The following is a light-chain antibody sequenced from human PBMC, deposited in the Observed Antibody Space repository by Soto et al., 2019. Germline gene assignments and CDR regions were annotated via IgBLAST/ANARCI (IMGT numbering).Light chain of an antibody. J-gene: IGLJ1*01. CDR3: SSYAGSNNLV. Sequence: QSALTQPPSESGSPGQSVTISCTGTSSDVGGYNYVSWYQQHPGKAPKLMIYEVSKRPSGVPDRFSGSKSGNTASLTVSGLQAEDEADYYCSSYAGSNNLVFGTGTKVTVL. CDR2: EVS. V-gene: IGLV2-8*01. CDR1: SSDVGGYNY.